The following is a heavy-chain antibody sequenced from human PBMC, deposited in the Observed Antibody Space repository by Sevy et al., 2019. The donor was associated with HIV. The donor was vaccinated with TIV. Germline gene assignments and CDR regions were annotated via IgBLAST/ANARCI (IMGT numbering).Heavy chain of an antibody. V-gene: IGHV1-46*01. Sequence: ASVKVSCKTSGYTFTTFYVHWVRQAPGQGLEWMGIIIPSGGSTTYAQKFQGRVTMTRDTSTSTVYMELRSLRSEDTAVYYCASGTGVWGRGTPVTVSS. CDR3: ASGTGV. CDR1: GYTFTTFY. D-gene: IGHD1-26*01. J-gene: IGHJ4*02. CDR2: IIPSGGST.